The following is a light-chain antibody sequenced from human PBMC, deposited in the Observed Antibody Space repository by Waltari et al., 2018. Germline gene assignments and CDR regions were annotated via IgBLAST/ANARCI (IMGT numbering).Light chain of an antibody. CDR1: SSNLGINI. V-gene: IGLV1-44*01. J-gene: IGLJ3*02. CDR3: AAWDDSLDGPV. Sequence: QSVLTQTHSVSATPGQRVTLSCSGSSSNLGINIVNWSQQLPGTAPKLLIHTNKQRPSGVPDRFSGSKSGTSASLAISGLQSEDEAEYYCAAWDDSLDGPVFGGGTKLTVL. CDR2: TNK.